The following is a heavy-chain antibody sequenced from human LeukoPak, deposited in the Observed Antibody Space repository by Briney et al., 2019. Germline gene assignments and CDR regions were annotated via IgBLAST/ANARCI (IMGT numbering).Heavy chain of an antibody. Sequence: QPGGSLRLSCAASGFTFSSYWMSWVRQAPGKGLEWVAFIRYDGSNKYYADSVKGRFTISRDNSKNTLYLQMNSLRAEDTAVYYCAKGTELDQSDFDYWGQGTLVTVSS. CDR2: IRYDGSNK. J-gene: IGHJ4*02. V-gene: IGHV3-30*02. CDR1: GFTFSSYW. D-gene: IGHD1/OR15-1a*01. CDR3: AKGTELDQSDFDY.